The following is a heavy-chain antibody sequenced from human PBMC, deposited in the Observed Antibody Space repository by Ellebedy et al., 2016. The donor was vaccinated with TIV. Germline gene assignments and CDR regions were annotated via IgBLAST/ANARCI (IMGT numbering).Heavy chain of an antibody. D-gene: IGHD4-23*01. CDR3: ARDGGDNYYFDY. J-gene: IGHJ4*02. Sequence: GESLKISXAASGFTFSSYWMSWVRQAPGKGLEWVANIKQDGSEKYYVDSVKGRFTISRDNAKNSLSLQMNSLRAEDTAVYYCARDGGDNYYFDYWGQGTLVIVSS. CDR1: GFTFSSYW. V-gene: IGHV3-7*01. CDR2: IKQDGSEK.